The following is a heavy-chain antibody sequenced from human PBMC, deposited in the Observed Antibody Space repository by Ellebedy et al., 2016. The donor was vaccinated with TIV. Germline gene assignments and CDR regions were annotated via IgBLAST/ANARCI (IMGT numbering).Heavy chain of an antibody. CDR3: ARITAAEWLHRSRHYYYHGLDV. Sequence: SGPTLVKPTQTLTLTCTFSGFSLTTSGMCVTWVRQPPGKALEWLARIDWDDDKFYSRSLRTRLTISKDTSKNQVVLTMTNMDPVDTATYYCARITAAEWLHRSRHYYYHGLDVWGRGTTVTVSS. D-gene: IGHD3-3*01. J-gene: IGHJ6*02. V-gene: IGHV2-70*17. CDR2: IDWDDDK. CDR1: GFSLTTSGMC.